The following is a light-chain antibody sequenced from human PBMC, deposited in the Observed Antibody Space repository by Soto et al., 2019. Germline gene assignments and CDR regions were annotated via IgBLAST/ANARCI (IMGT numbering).Light chain of an antibody. V-gene: IGKV1-39*01. J-gene: IGKJ2*01. Sequence: DIQMTQSPSSLYASVGDRVTITCRASQGIGTYVTWYQQKPGIAPKVLSSAASKLLGGVPSRFTGSGSGTVFTLTISSLQPEDFAIYYCQQSYSPYTLGQGTQVEIK. CDR3: QQSYSPYT. CDR2: AAS. CDR1: QGIGTY.